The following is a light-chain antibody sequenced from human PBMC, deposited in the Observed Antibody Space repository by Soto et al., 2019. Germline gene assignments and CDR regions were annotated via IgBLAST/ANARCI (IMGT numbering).Light chain of an antibody. CDR1: RSNIGSGT. Sequence: QPVLTQPPSASGTPGQRVTISCSGSRSNIGSGTVNWYQQLPGTAPKLLIYNNNQWASGVPDRFSGSKSGTSASLAISGLQSEDEADYYCAAWDDSLNGLYVFGTGTKLTVL. CDR3: AAWDDSLNGLYV. V-gene: IGLV1-44*01. J-gene: IGLJ1*01. CDR2: NNN.